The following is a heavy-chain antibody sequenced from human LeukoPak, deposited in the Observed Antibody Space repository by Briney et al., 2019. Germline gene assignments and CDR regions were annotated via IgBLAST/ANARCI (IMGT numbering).Heavy chain of an antibody. J-gene: IGHJ5*02. D-gene: IGHD3-22*01. V-gene: IGHV4-4*07. CDR1: GGSISSYY. Sequence: SETLSLTCTVSGGSISSYYWSWIRQPAGKGLEWIGRIYTSGSTNYNPSLKSRVTMSVDTSKNQFSLKLSSVTAADTAVYYCARCYGSSGWYWFDPWGQGTLVTVSS. CDR2: IYTSGST. CDR3: ARCYGSSGWYWFDP.